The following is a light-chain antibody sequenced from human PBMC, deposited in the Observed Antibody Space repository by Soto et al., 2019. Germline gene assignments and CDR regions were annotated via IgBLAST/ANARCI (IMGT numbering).Light chain of an antibody. V-gene: IGLV2-14*03. CDR2: DVS. J-gene: IGLJ1*01. Sequence: QSVLTQPASVSGSPGQSITISCIGTSSDVGAYNYVSWYRHHPGKAPKLMIYDVSNRPSGFSSRFSGSKSGNTASLTISGLQAEDEADYYCSSFTTSSTLVFGTGTKLTVL. CDR1: SSDVGAYNY. CDR3: SSFTTSSTLV.